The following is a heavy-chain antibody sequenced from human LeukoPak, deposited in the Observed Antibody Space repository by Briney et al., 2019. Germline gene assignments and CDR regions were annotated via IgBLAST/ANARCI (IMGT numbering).Heavy chain of an antibody. CDR3: ARDVSGWEFPPHDY. J-gene: IGHJ4*02. Sequence: PGGSLRLSCAASGFTFSTYSMHWVRQAPGKGLEWVSSISSRSSYIYYADSVKGRFTISRDNAKNSLYLQMNSLRAEDTAVYYCARDVSGWEFPPHDYWGQGTLVTVSS. CDR1: GFTFSTYS. V-gene: IGHV3-21*01. CDR2: ISSRSSYI. D-gene: IGHD6-19*01.